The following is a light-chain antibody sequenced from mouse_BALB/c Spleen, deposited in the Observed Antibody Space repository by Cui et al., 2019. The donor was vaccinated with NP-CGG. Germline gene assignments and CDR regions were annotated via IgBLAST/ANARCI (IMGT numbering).Light chain of an antibody. J-gene: IGLJ1*01. Sequence: QAVVPQESALTTSPGETVTLTCHSSTGAVTTSNYANWVQEKPDHVFTGLIGGTNNRAPGVPARFSGSLIGDKAALTITGAQTEDEATYFCALWYSNHWVFGGGTKLTIL. CDR1: TGAVTTSNY. CDR2: GTN. V-gene: IGLV1*01. CDR3: ALWYSNHWV.